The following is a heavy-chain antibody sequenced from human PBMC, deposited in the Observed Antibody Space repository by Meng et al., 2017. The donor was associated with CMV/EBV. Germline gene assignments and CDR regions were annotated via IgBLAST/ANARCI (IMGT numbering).Heavy chain of an antibody. V-gene: IGHV4-39*07. CDR1: GGTISSSSSY. D-gene: IGHD3-3*01. J-gene: IGHJ6*02. CDR2: IYYSGST. CDR3: AREVASFGVAVTYYDYGMDV. Sequence: SETLSLTCTVSGGTISSSSSYWGWVRQPPGKGLEWFGSIYYSGSTYYNPSIKSRVTISGDTSKNQFSLTLSSVTAADTAVNYCAREVASFGVAVTYYDYGMDVWGQGTTVTVSS.